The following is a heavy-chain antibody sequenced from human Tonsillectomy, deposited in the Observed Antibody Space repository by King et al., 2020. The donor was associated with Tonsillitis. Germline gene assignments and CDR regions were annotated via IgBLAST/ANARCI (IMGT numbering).Heavy chain of an antibody. V-gene: IGHV4-59*01. CDR1: GGSISSYY. J-gene: IGHJ3*02. Sequence: VQLQESGPGLVKPSETLSLTCTVSGGSISSYYWSWIRQPPGKGLEWIGYIYYSGSTNYNPSLKSRVTISVDTSKNQFSLKLSSVTAADTAVYYCSRRNTYYYDSSGYSRAFDTWGQGTMVTLS. CDR2: IYYSGST. CDR3: SRRNTYYYDSSGYSRAFDT. D-gene: IGHD3-22*01.